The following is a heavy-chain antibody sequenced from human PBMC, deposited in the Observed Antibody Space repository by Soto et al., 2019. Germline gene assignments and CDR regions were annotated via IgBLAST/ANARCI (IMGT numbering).Heavy chain of an antibody. CDR2: ISAYNGNT. J-gene: IGHJ5*02. D-gene: IGHD3-22*01. Sequence: ASVKVSCKASGYTFTSYGISWVRQAPGQGLEWMGWISAYNGNTNYAQKLQGRVTMTTDTSTSTAYMELRSLRSDDTAVYYCARGDYYYDSSYWFDPWGQGTXVTVSS. CDR3: ARGDYYYDSSYWFDP. CDR1: GYTFTSYG. V-gene: IGHV1-18*01.